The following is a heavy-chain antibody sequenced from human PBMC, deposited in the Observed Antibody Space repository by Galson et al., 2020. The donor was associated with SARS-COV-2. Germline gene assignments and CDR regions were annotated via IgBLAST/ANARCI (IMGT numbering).Heavy chain of an antibody. CDR2: IYPGDSDT. J-gene: IGHJ4*02. V-gene: IGHV5-51*01. Sequence: TGGSLRLSCKGSGYTFTTYWIGWVRQMPGKGLEWMGIIYPGDSDTRYGPSFQGQVTISADKSISTAYLQWSSLKASDTAIYYCARGIAVAGGTFDHWGQGSLVTVSS. CDR3: ARGIAVAGGTFDH. D-gene: IGHD6-19*01. CDR1: GYTFTTYW.